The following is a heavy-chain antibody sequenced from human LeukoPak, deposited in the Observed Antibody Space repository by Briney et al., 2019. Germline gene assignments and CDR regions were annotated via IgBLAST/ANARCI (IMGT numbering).Heavy chain of an antibody. D-gene: IGHD7-27*01. CDR1: GFTVRSYD. CDR2: ISTASNP. V-gene: IGHV3-13*05. J-gene: IGHJ2*01. Sequence: GGSLRLSCAASGFTVRSYDMHWVRQVAGRGLEWVSAISTASNPHYAASVQGRFTIFRANAENSLYLQMNSLSAEDTAVYYCARELGIEGYWYFDLWGRGTLVTVSS. CDR3: ARELGIEGYWYFDL.